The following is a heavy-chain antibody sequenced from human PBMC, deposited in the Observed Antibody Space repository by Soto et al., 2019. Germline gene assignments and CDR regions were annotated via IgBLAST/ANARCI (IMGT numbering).Heavy chain of an antibody. CDR3: ARVITPNYDFWSGFKAFDI. D-gene: IGHD3-3*01. V-gene: IGHV4-61*01. Sequence: QVQLQESGPGLVKPSETLSLTCTVSGGSVNSGSYSWSWIRQPPGKGLEWIGYIYYSGSTNYNHTLKSRVTISVDTSKNQFSLKLSSVTAADTAVYYCARVITPNYDFWSGFKAFDIWGQGTMVTVSS. J-gene: IGHJ3*02. CDR2: IYYSGST. CDR1: GGSVNSGSYS.